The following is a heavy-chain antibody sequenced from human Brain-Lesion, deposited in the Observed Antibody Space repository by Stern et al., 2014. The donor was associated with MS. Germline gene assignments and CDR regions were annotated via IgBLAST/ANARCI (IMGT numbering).Heavy chain of an antibody. D-gene: IGHD2-2*01. CDR3: ARGRVVPGFQYYATDV. Sequence: VQLVESGPGLVKPSQTLSLSCTVSGGSISSGGYYWSWIRQPAGKGLEWIGRIFNSGSTSYNPSLKSRGSISKDTSKNQSSLRLNSMTAADTAVYYCARGRVVPGFQYYATDVWGQGTTVIVSS. CDR1: GGSISSGGYY. V-gene: IGHV4-61*02. CDR2: IFNSGST. J-gene: IGHJ6*02.